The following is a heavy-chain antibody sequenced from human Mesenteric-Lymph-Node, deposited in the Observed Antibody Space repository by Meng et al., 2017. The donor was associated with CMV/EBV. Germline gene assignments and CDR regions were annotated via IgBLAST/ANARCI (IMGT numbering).Heavy chain of an antibody. CDR2: IYYSGST. J-gene: IGHJ6*02. CDR1: GGSISSSSYY. D-gene: IGHD3-3*01. V-gene: IGHV4-39*07. Sequence: GSLRLSCTVSGGSISSSSYYWGWIRQPPGKGLEWIGSIYYSGSTYYNPSLKSRVTISVDTSKNQFSLKLSSVTAADTAVYYCARSGYYDFWSGYPYGMDVWGQGTTVTVSS. CDR3: ARSGYYDFWSGYPYGMDV.